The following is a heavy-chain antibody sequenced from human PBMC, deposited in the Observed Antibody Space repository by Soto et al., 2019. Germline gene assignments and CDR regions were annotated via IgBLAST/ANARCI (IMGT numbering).Heavy chain of an antibody. Sequence: PGGSLRLSCAASGFTLSSYAMHWVRQAPGKGLEWVAVISYDGSNKYYADSVKGRFTISRDNSKNTLYLQMNSLRAEDTAVYYCARVRRSAAMVSFNWFDPWGQGTLVTVSS. CDR2: ISYDGSNK. V-gene: IGHV3-30-3*01. CDR3: ARVRRSAAMVSFNWFDP. D-gene: IGHD5-18*01. J-gene: IGHJ5*02. CDR1: GFTLSSYA.